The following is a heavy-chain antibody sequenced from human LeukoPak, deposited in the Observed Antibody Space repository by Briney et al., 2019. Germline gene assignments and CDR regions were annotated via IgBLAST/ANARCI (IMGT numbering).Heavy chain of an antibody. Sequence: SETLSLTCTVSGGSISSYYWSWIRQPAGKGLEWMGHFHTSGHTSYNPSLKSRVTISVDTPKNQFSLKMNSVTAADTAVYYCARLPYSSGGWGQGTLVTVSS. CDR3: ARLPYSSGG. CDR2: FHTSGHT. V-gene: IGHV4-4*07. CDR1: GGSISSYY. D-gene: IGHD6-19*01. J-gene: IGHJ4*02.